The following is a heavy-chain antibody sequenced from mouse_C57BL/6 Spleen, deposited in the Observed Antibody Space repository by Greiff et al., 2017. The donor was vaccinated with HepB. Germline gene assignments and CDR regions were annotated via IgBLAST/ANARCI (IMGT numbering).Heavy chain of an antibody. V-gene: IGHV6-3*01. CDR3: TGNTEYYYGSSYDY. D-gene: IGHD1-1*01. Sequence: EVMLVESGGGLVQPGGSMKLSCVASGFTFSNYWMNWVRQSPEKGLEWVAQIRLKSDNYATHYAESVKGRFTISRDDSKSSVYLQMNNLRAEDTGIYYCTGNTEYYYGSSYDYWGQGTTLTVSS. CDR2: IRLKSDNYAT. CDR1: GFTFSNYW. J-gene: IGHJ2*01.